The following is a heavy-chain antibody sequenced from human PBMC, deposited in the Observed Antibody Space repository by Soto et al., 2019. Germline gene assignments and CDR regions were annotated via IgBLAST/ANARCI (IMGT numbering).Heavy chain of an antibody. V-gene: IGHV3-30*18. J-gene: IGHJ4*02. CDR1: GFTFSSYG. D-gene: IGHD1-1*01. CDR2: ISYDGSNK. CDR3: AKVPLTNLTFDY. Sequence: GGSLRLSCAASGFTFSSYGMHWVRQAPGKGLEWVAVISYDGSNKYYADSVKGRFTISRDNSKNTLYLQMNSLRAEDTAVYYCAKVPLTNLTFDYWGQGTLVTVSS.